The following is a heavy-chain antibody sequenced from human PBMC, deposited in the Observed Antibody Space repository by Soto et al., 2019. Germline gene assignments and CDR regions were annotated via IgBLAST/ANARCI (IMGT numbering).Heavy chain of an antibody. CDR3: ARERMTTGVTGAFDI. CDR2: IWYDGSNK. V-gene: IGHV3-33*01. CDR1: GFTFSSYG. J-gene: IGHJ3*02. Sequence: QVQLVESGGGVVQPGRSLRLSCAASGFTFSSYGMHWVRQAPGKGLEWVAVIWYDGSNKYYADSVKGRFTISRDNSKNALNRKMNSLRAEDTAVYYCARERMTTGVTGAFDIWGQGTMVTVS. D-gene: IGHD4-17*01.